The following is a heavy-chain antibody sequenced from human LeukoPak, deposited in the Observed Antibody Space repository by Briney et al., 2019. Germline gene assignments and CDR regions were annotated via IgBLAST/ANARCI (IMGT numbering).Heavy chain of an antibody. D-gene: IGHD3-3*01. CDR3: ARRNTTDASIDF. Sequence: SETLSLTCTVSGGSMSGHWWSWIRQSPGKGLEWIGDIFYSGGTNNNSPLKSRLTMSLDTSKNQFSLKLSSVTAADTAMYYCARRNTTDASIDFWGQGILVIASS. CDR1: GGSMSGHW. J-gene: IGHJ4*02. V-gene: IGHV4-59*08. CDR2: IFYSGGT.